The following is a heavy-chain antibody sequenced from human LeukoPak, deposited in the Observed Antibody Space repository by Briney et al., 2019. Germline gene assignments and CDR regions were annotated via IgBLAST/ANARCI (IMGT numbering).Heavy chain of an antibody. CDR1: GFTFSSYA. D-gene: IGHD3-16*01. CDR3: ARDSEIVTFQYYYYYMDV. Sequence: GGSLRLSCAASGFTFSSYAMHWVRQAPGKGLQWVAFIRFDGTNKYYADSVRGRFTISRDNSKNTLYLQMNSLRAEDTAVYYCARDSEIVTFQYYYYYMDVWGKGTTVTVSS. J-gene: IGHJ6*03. CDR2: IRFDGTNK. V-gene: IGHV3-30*02.